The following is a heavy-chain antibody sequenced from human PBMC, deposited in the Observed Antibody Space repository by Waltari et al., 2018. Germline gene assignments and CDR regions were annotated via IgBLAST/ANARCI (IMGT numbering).Heavy chain of an antibody. CDR1: GYTFTGYY. J-gene: IGHJ3*01. CDR2: INPNSGGI. CDR3: ANFYYDGSNQT. V-gene: IGHV1-2*06. D-gene: IGHD3-22*01. Sequence: QVQLVQSGAEVKKPGASVKVSCKTSGYTFTGYYFHWVRQAPGQGLEWMGRINPNSGGINYARKCQDRLTLARDTSTTTAYMELSGLKSDDTAVYYCANFYYDGSNQTWGQGTVVTVSS.